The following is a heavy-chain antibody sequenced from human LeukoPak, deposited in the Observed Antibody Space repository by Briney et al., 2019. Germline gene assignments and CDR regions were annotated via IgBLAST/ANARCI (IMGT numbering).Heavy chain of an antibody. CDR2: IYNGGST. D-gene: IGHD4-23*01. CDR3: VRGNDYGGPHY. Sequence: GGSLRLSCAASGFTVSSSYMSWVRQAPGKGLEWVSIIYNGGSTYYADSVKGRFTISRDNSKNTLYLQMNSLRAEDAAVYYCVRGNDYGGPHYWGQGTLVTVSS. CDR1: GFTVSSSY. V-gene: IGHV3-53*01. J-gene: IGHJ4*02.